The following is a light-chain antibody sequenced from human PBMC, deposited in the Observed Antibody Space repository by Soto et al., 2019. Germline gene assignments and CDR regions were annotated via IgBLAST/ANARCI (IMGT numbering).Light chain of an antibody. J-gene: IGLJ1*01. CDR2: DVS. CDR1: SSNVGGYNF. CDR3: CSYAGSYTYV. Sequence: QSVLTQPRSVSGSPGQSVTISCTGTSSNVGGYNFVSWYQPHPGKAPKLRIYDVSNRPSGVPDRFPGSKSGNTASLTISGLEAEDEAAYCCCSYAGSYTYVFGTGTKLTVL. V-gene: IGLV2-11*01.